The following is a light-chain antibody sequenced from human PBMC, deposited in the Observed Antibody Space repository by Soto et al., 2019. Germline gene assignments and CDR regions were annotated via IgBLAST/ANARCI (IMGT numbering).Light chain of an antibody. CDR1: QSISNW. Sequence: DIQMTQSPSTLSASIGDRVTITCRASQSISNWLAWYQQKPGKAPKLLIYDASTLESGVPSRFSGSRSGTEFTLTITSLQPDDFATYHCQQYNSSSFTFGTGTKVDIK. CDR3: QQYNSSSFT. CDR2: DAS. J-gene: IGKJ3*01. V-gene: IGKV1-5*01.